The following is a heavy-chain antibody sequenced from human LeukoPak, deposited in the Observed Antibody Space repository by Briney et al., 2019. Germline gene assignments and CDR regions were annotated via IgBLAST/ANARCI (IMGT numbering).Heavy chain of an antibody. CDR2: IYYSGST. V-gene: IGHV4-61*01. CDR1: GGSFSSGSYY. J-gene: IGHJ6*02. D-gene: IGHD6-13*01. Sequence: TSETLSLTCTVSGGSFSSGSYYWSWIRQPPGKGLEWIGYIYYSGSTNYNPSLKSRVTISVDTSKNQFSLKLSSVTAADTAVYYCARGLLPLAPYSSSWYPLSYYYYYGMDVWGQGTTVTVSS. CDR3: ARGLLPLAPYSSSWYPLSYYYYYGMDV.